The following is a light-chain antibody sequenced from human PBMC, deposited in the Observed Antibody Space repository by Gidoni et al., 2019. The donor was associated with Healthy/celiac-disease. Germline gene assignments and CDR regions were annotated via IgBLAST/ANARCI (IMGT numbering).Light chain of an antibody. CDR2: DAS. CDR3: QQYSYLLFT. V-gene: IGKV1-33*01. CDR1: QDISNY. Sequence: DIQMTQSPSSLSASVGDRVTITCQASQDISNYLNWYQQKPGKAPKLLFYDASNVEAGVPSMFSGSGAGTDFTFTISSLQPEDIATYYCQQYSYLLFTFGPGTKVDIK. J-gene: IGKJ3*01.